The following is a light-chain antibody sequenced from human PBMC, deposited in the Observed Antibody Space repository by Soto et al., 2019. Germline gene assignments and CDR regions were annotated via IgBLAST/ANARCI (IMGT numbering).Light chain of an antibody. CDR1: QSISSKY. V-gene: IGKV3-15*01. CDR3: QQHNSWPWT. Sequence: EIVLTQSPGTLSLFPGERATLSCRASQSISSKYLAWYQQKPGQAPRILIYGASTRVTGIPARFSGSGSGTEFTLTISSLQSEDFAVYYCQQHNSWPWTFGQGTKVDIK. CDR2: GAS. J-gene: IGKJ1*01.